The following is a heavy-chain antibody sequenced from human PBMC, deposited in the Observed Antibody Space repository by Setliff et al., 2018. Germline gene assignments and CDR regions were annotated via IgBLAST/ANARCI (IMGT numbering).Heavy chain of an antibody. Sequence: ASVKVSCKASGHTFITFGISWVRQAPGQGLEWMGWISAYSDDTKYAEKFQGRVTMTMDTSTGTAYMELRSLRSDDTAVYICAYDSSGYYHGYWGQGTLVTVSS. J-gene: IGHJ4*02. D-gene: IGHD3-22*01. CDR3: AYDSSGYYHGY. CDR1: GHTFITFG. CDR2: ISAYSDDT. V-gene: IGHV1-18*01.